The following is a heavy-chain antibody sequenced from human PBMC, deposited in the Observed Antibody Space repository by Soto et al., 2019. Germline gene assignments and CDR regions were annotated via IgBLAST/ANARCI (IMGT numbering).Heavy chain of an antibody. D-gene: IGHD3-3*01. V-gene: IGHV4-59*01. J-gene: IGHJ4*02. CDR3: ARAPGYDFWSGFDY. CDR1: GGSISSYY. Sequence: SETLSLTCTVSGGSISSYYWSWIRQPPGKGLEWIGYIYYSGSTNYNPSLKSRVTISVDTSKNQFSLKLSSVTAADTAVYYCARAPGYDFWSGFDYWGQGTLVTVSS. CDR2: IYYSGST.